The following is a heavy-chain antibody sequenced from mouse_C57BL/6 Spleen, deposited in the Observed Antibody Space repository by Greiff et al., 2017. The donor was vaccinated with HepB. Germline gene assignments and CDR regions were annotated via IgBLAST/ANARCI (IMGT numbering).Heavy chain of an antibody. V-gene: IGHV1-55*01. CDR2: IYPGSGST. Sequence: VQLQQPGAELVKPGASVKMSCKASGYTFTSYWITWVKQRPGQGLEWIGDIYPGSGSTNYNEKFKSKATLTVDTSSSTAYMQLSSLTSEDSAVYYGARRRNYDGYYFDYWGQGTTLTVSS. CDR3: ARRRNYDGYYFDY. D-gene: IGHD2-3*01. J-gene: IGHJ2*01. CDR1: GYTFTSYW.